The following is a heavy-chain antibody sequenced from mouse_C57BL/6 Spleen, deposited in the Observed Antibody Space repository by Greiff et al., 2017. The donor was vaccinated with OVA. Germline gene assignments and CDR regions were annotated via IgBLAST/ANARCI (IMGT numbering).Heavy chain of an antibody. Sequence: QVQLQQPGAELVKPGASVKLSCKASGYTFTRYWMHWVKQRPGQGLEWIGMIHPNSGSTNYNEKFKSKATLTVDKSSSTAYMQLSSLTSEDSAVYYCARVEVWSPYYAMDYWGQGTSVTVSS. D-gene: IGHD2-10*02. CDR1: GYTFTRYW. V-gene: IGHV1-64*01. J-gene: IGHJ4*01. CDR3: ARVEVWSPYYAMDY. CDR2: IHPNSGST.